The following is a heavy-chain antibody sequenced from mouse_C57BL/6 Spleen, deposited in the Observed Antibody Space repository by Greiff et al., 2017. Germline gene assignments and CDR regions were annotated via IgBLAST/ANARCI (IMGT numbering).Heavy chain of an antibody. V-gene: IGHV1-50*01. CDR3: ARSKANPPITTVGGAMDY. CDR2: IHPSDSYT. CDR1: GYTFTSYW. J-gene: IGHJ4*01. Sequence: QVQLKESGAELVKPGASVKLSCKASGYTFTSYWMKWVKQRPGQGLEWIGEIHPSDSYTNYNQKFKGKATLTVDTSSSTAYMPLSSLTSEDSAVYYGARSKANPPITTVGGAMDYWGQGTSVTFSS. D-gene: IGHD1-1*01.